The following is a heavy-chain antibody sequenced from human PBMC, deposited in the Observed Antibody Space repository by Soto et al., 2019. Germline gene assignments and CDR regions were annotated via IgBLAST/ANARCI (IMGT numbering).Heavy chain of an antibody. CDR2: IYYSGST. V-gene: IGHV4-30-4*01. Sequence: SETLSLTCTVSGGSISSGDYYWSWIRQPPGKGLEWIGYIYYSGSTYYNPSLKSRVTISVDTSKNQFSLKLTSVTAADTAVYFCARHRVMDWRSTNSAGAPDYWGLGPLVTVSS. CDR1: GGSISSGDYY. J-gene: IGHJ4*02. D-gene: IGHD1-1*01. CDR3: ARHRVMDWRSTNSAGAPDY.